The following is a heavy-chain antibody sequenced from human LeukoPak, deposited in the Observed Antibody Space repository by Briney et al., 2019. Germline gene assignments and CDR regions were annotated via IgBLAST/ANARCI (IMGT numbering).Heavy chain of an antibody. V-gene: IGHV3-23*01. CDR1: GFTFTSSG. Sequence: GGSLRLSCSASGFTFTSSGMSWVRQAPGKGLEWVSAISGSGGSTYYADSVKGRFTISRDNSKNTVYLQLNSLRAEDTAVYYCAKGHSSGYIDFDHWGQGTLVTVSS. CDR2: ISGSGGST. J-gene: IGHJ4*02. CDR3: AKGHSSGYIDFDH. D-gene: IGHD3-22*01.